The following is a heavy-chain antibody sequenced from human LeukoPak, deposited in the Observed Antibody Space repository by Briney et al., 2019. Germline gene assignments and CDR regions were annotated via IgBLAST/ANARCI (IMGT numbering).Heavy chain of an antibody. CDR1: GFTFSNYW. D-gene: IGHD4-23*01. V-gene: IGHV3-23*01. CDR2: ISGSGGST. Sequence: GGSLRLSCAAPGFTFSNYWMTWVRQAPGKGLEWVSAISGSGGSTYYADSVKGRFTISRDNSKNTLYLQMNSLRAEDTAVYYCAKGQMVTSDDAFDIWGQGTMVTVSS. CDR3: AKGQMVTSDDAFDI. J-gene: IGHJ3*02.